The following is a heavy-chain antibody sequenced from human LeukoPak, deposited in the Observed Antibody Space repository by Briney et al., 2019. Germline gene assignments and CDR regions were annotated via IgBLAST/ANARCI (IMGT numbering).Heavy chain of an antibody. D-gene: IGHD1-14*01. CDR3: AYTPFMSPDGYFDY. CDR2: ISGSGGST. V-gene: IGHV3-23*01. J-gene: IGHJ4*02. Sequence: TGGSLRLSCAASGFTFSSYAMSWVRQAPGKGLEWVSAISGSGGSTYYADSVKGRFTISRDNSKNTLYLQMNSLRAEDTAVYYCAYTPFMSPDGYFDYWGQGTLVTVSS. CDR1: GFTFSSYA.